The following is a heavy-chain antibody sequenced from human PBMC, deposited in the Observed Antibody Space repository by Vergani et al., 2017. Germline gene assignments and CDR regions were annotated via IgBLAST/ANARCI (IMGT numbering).Heavy chain of an antibody. V-gene: IGHV5-10-1*03. Sequence: EVQLVQSGAEVKKPGESLRISCKGSGYSFTSYWISWVRQMPGEGLEWMGTIDPTDSYTNYSPSFQGHVTISADKSISTAYLQWSSLKASDTAMYYCAREVDFGVVMSFDDGGEGTLVTVSS. CDR1: GYSFTSYW. CDR3: AREVDFGVVMSFDD. D-gene: IGHD3-3*01. J-gene: IGHJ4*02. CDR2: IDPTDSYT.